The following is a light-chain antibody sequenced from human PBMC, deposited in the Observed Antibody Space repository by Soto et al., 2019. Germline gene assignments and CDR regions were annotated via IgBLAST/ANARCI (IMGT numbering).Light chain of an antibody. CDR1: SSDVGGYDH. J-gene: IGLJ1*01. CDR2: EVT. Sequence: QSVLTQPPSASGSPGQSVTIPCTGTSSDVGGYDHVSWYQQHPGRAPKLMIYEVTKRPAGVLDRFSGSKSGNTASLTVSGLQAEDEADYYCSSDAGNYNYVFGTGTKLTVL. V-gene: IGLV2-8*01. CDR3: SSDAGNYNYV.